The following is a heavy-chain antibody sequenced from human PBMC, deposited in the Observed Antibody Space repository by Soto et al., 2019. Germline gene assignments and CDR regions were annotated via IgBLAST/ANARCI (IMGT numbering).Heavy chain of an antibody. CDR1: GGSFSGYY. Sequence: SETLSLTCAVYGGSFSGYYWTWIRQPPGTGLEWIGEINHSGSTNYNPSLKSRVTISVDTSKNQFSLKLSSVTAADTAVYYCARVFSDSSSFFNPWGQGTLVTVSS. V-gene: IGHV4-34*09. D-gene: IGHD6-13*01. J-gene: IGHJ5*02. CDR3: ARVFSDSSSFFNP. CDR2: INHSGST.